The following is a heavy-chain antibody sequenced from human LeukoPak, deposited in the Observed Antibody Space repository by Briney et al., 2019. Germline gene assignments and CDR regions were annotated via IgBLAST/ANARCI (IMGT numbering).Heavy chain of an antibody. D-gene: IGHD5-24*01. CDR1: GFSVSSNY. Sequence: GGSLRLSCVVSGFSVSSNYMNWVRQAPGKGLEWVSVIYKAGTTYYADSVKGRFTISRVNSKNTLNLQMNNLRTEDTAVYYCARWGRDGYKKMRFDLWGQGTSVTVSS. CDR2: IYKAGTT. CDR3: ARWGRDGYKKMRFDL. V-gene: IGHV3-53*01. J-gene: IGHJ4*02.